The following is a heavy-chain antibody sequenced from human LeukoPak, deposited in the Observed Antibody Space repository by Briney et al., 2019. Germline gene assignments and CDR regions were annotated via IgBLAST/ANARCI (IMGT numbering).Heavy chain of an antibody. J-gene: IGHJ5*02. D-gene: IGHD2-2*01. CDR1: GGSISSSNW. CDR3: ASVRGYCSSTSCYNWFDP. V-gene: IGHV4-4*02. CDR2: IYHSGST. Sequence: SETLSLTCAVSGGSISSSNWWSWVRQPPGKGLEWIGEIYHSGSTNYNPSLKSRVTISVDKSKNQFSLKLSSVTAADTAVYYCASVRGYCSSTSCYNWFDPRGQGTLVTVSS.